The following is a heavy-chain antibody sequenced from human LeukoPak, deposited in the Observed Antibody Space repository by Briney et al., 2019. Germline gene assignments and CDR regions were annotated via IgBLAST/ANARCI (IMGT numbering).Heavy chain of an antibody. CDR2: IIPIFGIA. V-gene: IGHV1-69*04. CDR1: GGTFSSYA. J-gene: IGHJ4*02. CDR3: ARRQDDFSPFDY. Sequence: SVKVSCKASGGTFSSYAISWVRQAPGQGLEWMGRIIPIFGIANYAQKFQGRVTITADKSTSTAYMELSSLRSEDTAVYYCARRQDDFSPFDYWGQGTLVTVSS. D-gene: IGHD3-3*01.